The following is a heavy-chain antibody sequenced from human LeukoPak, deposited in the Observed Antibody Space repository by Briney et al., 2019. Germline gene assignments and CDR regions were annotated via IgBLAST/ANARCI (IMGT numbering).Heavy chain of an antibody. CDR1: GGSFSGYY. D-gene: IGHD5-24*01. Sequence: SETLSLTCAVYGGSFSGYYWSWIRQPPGKGLEWIGYIYYSGSTNYNPSLKSRVTISVDTSKNQFSLKLSSVTAADTAVYYCARDKDGXNXFDYWGQGTLVTVS. CDR2: IYYSGST. J-gene: IGHJ4*02. CDR3: ARDKDGXNXFDY. V-gene: IGHV4-59*01.